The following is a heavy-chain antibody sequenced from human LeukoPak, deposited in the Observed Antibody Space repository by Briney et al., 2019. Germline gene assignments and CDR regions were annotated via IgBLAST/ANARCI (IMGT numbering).Heavy chain of an antibody. CDR3: ARGGLPKPFDY. CDR2: ISSSGSII. J-gene: IGHJ4*02. V-gene: IGHV3-48*03. Sequence: GGSLRLSCAASGFTFSSYEMNWVRQAPGKGLEWVSYISSSGSIIYYADSVKGRFTISRDNARNSLYLQMNSLRAEDTAVYYCARGGLPKPFDYWGQGTLVTVSS. CDR1: GFTFSSYE. D-gene: IGHD1-14*01.